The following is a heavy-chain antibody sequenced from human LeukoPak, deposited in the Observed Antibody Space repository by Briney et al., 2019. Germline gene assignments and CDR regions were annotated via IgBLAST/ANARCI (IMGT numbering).Heavy chain of an antibody. CDR1: GYTFTSYG. CDR2: ISAYNGNT. V-gene: IGHV1-18*01. Sequence: ASVKVSCKASGYTFTSYGLSWMRQAPGQGLEWMGWISAYNGNTNYAQKPQGRVTMTTDTSTSTAYMELRSLRSDDTAVYYCARDPPNYYYMDVWGKGTTVTISS. J-gene: IGHJ6*03. CDR3: ARDPPNYYYMDV.